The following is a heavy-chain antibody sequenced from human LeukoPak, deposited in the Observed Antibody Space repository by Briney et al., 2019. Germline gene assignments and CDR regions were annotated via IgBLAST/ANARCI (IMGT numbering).Heavy chain of an antibody. D-gene: IGHD2-15*01. J-gene: IGHJ4*02. V-gene: IGHV1-2*02. CDR1: GYTFTGYY. Sequence: ASVKVSCKASGYTFTGYYMHWVRQAPGQGLEWMGWINPNSGGTNYAQKFQGRVTMTRDTSISTAYMELSRLRSDDTAVYYCARVGASGYCSGGICYSGSWGQGTLVTVSS. CDR2: INPNSGGT. CDR3: ARVGASGYCSGGICYSGS.